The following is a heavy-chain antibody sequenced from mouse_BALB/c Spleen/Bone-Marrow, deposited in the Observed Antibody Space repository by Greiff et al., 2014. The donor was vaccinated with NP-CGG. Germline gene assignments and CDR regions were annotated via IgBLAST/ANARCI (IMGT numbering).Heavy chain of an antibody. CDR3: ASYRYGWYFHV. CDR1: GLNIKDTY. D-gene: IGHD2-12*01. J-gene: IGHJ1*01. V-gene: IGHV14-3*02. CDR2: IDPANGNT. Sequence: EVQLQESGAELVKLGASVKSSCTASGLNIKDTYMHWVKQRPEQGLEWIGRIDPANGNTKYDPKFQGKATITADTSSNTAHLQLNSLTSEDTAVYYCASYRYGWYFHVWGAGTTATVSS.